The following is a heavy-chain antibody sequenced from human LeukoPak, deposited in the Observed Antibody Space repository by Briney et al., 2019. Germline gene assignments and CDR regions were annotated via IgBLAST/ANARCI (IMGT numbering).Heavy chain of an antibody. CDR1: GFTVKSNY. Sequence: HPGGSLRLSCAASGFTVKSNYMSWVRQAPGKGLECISAIYSGDHTYYADSVKGRFTMSRDNSKNTVYLDMNSLRAEDTAVYFCARDARLDAFDIWGQGTMVTVSS. V-gene: IGHV3-66*01. CDR3: ARDARLDAFDI. J-gene: IGHJ3*02. CDR2: IYSGDHT.